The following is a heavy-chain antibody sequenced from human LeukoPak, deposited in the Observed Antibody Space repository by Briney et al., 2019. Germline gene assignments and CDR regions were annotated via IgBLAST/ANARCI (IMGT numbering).Heavy chain of an antibody. J-gene: IGHJ4*02. Sequence: GGSLRLSCAASGFTFSSYAMSWVRQVPGKGLEWVSVISGSGDNTYYADSVKGRFTISRDNSKNMLYLQMNGLRAEDTAVYYCAKWKYSNSGIDDYWGQGTLVTVSS. CDR1: GFTFSSYA. V-gene: IGHV3-23*01. CDR3: AKWKYSNSGIDDY. D-gene: IGHD6-6*01. CDR2: ISGSGDNT.